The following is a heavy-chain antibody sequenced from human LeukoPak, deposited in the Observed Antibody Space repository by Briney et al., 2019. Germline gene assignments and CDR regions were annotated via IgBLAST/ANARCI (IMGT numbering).Heavy chain of an antibody. J-gene: IGHJ4*02. D-gene: IGHD1-26*01. V-gene: IGHV3-23*01. CDR3: AKTEGSGSYYGIDY. Sequence: PGGSLRLSCAASGFTFSNYAMSWVRQAPGKGLEWVSGISGGSTYYADSVKGRFTISRGNSKDTLYLQMNTLRAEDTAVYYCAKTEGSGSYYGIDYWGQGTLVTVSS. CDR2: ISGGST. CDR1: GFTFSNYA.